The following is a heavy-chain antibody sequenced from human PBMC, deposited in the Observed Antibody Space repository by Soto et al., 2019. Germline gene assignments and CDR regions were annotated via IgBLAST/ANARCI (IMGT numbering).Heavy chain of an antibody. CDR1: GYSFTSYW. CDR2: IYPGDSDT. D-gene: IGHD2-21*02. CDR3: ATTETAYDYYYYGMDV. J-gene: IGHJ6*02. Sequence: GESLKISCKGSGYSFTSYWIGWVRQMPGKGLEWMGIIYPGDSDTRYSPSFQGQVTISADKSISTAYLQWSSLKASDTAMYYCATTETAYDYYYYGMDVWGQGTTVTVSS. V-gene: IGHV5-51*01.